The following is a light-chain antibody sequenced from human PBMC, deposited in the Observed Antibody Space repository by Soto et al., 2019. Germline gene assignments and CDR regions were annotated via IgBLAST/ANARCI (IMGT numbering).Light chain of an antibody. CDR1: SSDVGGYNY. CDR2: EVS. J-gene: IGLJ1*01. CDR3: SSYTRSSTSYV. Sequence: QSVLTQPASVSGSPGQSITISCTGTSSDVGGYNYVSWYQQHPGKAPKLMIYEVSNRPSRVSNRFSGSKSGNTASLTISGLQAEDEADYYCSSYTRSSTSYVFGTVTKLTVL. V-gene: IGLV2-14*01.